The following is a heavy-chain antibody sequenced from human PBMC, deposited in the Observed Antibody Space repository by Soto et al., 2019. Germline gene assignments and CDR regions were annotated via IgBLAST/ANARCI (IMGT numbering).Heavy chain of an antibody. V-gene: IGHV3-23*01. CDR2: MSVSEGST. CDR3: AKGTGGGAWSAVDY. Sequence: GGSLGRGCSPSGITVCNYVLNWFRQAPGKGLECVASMSVSEGSTHYAESVKGRFTISRNKSNKTLALQMSGLRAEDTSVYYGAKGTGGGAWSAVDYWGQGTLVTVSS. CDR1: GITVCNYV. D-gene: IGHD6-19*01. J-gene: IGHJ4*02.